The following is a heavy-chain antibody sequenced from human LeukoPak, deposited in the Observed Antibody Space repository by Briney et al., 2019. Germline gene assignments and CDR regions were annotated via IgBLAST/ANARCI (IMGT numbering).Heavy chain of an antibody. V-gene: IGHV3-66*01. Sequence: GGSVTLSCAASAFTVSSNYMMWVPQAPGKGLEGGSIIYGADSKYYAESVKGRFTMSRDNSKNTLYLQMTSLRAEDRAVYSCARSGFGVLYSYGMDVWGAGKTVTVSS. J-gene: IGHJ6*04. CDR3: ARSGFGVLYSYGMDV. D-gene: IGHD3-10*01. CDR2: IYGADSK. CDR1: AFTVSSNY.